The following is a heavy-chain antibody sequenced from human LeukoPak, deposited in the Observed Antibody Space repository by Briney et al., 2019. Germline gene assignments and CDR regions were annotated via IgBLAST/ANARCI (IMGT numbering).Heavy chain of an antibody. CDR3: ARDLVTVTKGFDI. CDR2: ISYIGST. CDR1: DDSFSSHY. J-gene: IGHJ3*02. V-gene: IGHV4-59*11. D-gene: IGHD4-17*01. Sequence: PSDTLSLTCAVSDDSFSSHYWTWIRQPPGKGLEWIGYISYIGSTNYNPSLKSRVTISIDTSKNEFSLKLTSVTAADTAAYYCARDLVTVTKGFDIWGQGTMVTVSS.